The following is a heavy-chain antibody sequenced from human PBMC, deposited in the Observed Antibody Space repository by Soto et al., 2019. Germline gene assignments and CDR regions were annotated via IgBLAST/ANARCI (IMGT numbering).Heavy chain of an antibody. J-gene: IGHJ4*02. CDR3: ARGRGFWSGYSPTFDY. CDR2: INHSGST. V-gene: IGHV4-34*01. CDR1: GGSFSGYY. D-gene: IGHD3-3*01. Sequence: PSETLSLTCAVYGGSFSGYYWSWIRQPPGKGLEWIGEINHSGSTNYNPSLKSRVTISVDTSKNQFSLKLSSVTAADTAVYYCARGRGFWSGYSPTFDYWGQGTLVTVSS.